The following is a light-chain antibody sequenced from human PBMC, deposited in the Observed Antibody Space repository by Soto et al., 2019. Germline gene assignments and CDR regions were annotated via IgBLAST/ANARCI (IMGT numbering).Light chain of an antibody. CDR2: STY. CDR1: TGAVTSDYY. J-gene: IGLJ3*02. CDR3: LLYHGAAQV. Sequence: VVTQEPSLTVSPGGTVTLTCASSTGAVTSDYYPNWLQQKPGQAPRSLIHSTYARHFWTPARFSGSLLGGKAALTVSGVQPEDEADYYCLLYHGAAQVFGGGTKVTVL. V-gene: IGLV7-43*01.